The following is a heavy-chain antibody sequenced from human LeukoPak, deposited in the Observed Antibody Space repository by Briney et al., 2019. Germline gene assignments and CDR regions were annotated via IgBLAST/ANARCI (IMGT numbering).Heavy chain of an antibody. CDR1: GFTFSSYD. V-gene: IGHV3-48*03. Sequence: PGGSLRLSCAVSGFTFSSYDVKWVRQAPGQGLEWVSFISSSGSTINYADSVNGRFTISRDNAKNSLYLQMNSLRAEDTDVYYCVRGLRYTILGGDYFWGQGTLVTVSS. D-gene: IGHD3-3*01. J-gene: IGHJ4*02. CDR3: VRGLRYTILGGDYF. CDR2: ISSSGSTI.